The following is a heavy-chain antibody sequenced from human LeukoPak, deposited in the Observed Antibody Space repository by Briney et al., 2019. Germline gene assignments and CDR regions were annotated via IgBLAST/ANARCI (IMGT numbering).Heavy chain of an antibody. V-gene: IGHV4-34*01. CDR3: ARVGDIVATIDY. D-gene: IGHD5-12*01. CDR1: GGSFSGYY. J-gene: IGHJ4*02. CDR2: INHSGST. Sequence: SETLSLTCAVYGGSFSGYYWSWIRQPPGKGLEWIGEINHSGSTNYNPSLKSRVTISVDTSKNQFSLKLSSVTAADTAVHYCARVGDIVATIDYWGQGTLVTVSS.